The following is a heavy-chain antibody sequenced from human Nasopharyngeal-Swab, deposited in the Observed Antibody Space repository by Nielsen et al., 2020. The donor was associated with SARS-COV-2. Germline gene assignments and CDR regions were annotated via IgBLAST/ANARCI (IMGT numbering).Heavy chain of an antibody. V-gene: IGHV4-59*08. CDR3: ARGTGYSSGWYHY. D-gene: IGHD6-19*01. CDR1: GGSISSYY. Sequence: SETLSLTCTVSGGSISSYYWGWIRQPPGKGLEWIGYIYYSGSTNYNPSLKSRVTISVDTSKNQFSLKLSSVTAADTAVYYCARGTGYSSGWYHYWGQGTLVTVSS. J-gene: IGHJ4*02. CDR2: IYYSGST.